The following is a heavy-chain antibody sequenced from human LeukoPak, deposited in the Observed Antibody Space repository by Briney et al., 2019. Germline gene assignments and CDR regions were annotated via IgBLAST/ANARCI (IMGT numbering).Heavy chain of an antibody. D-gene: IGHD1-1*01. J-gene: IGHJ4*02. Sequence: ETLSLTCTVSGGSISSYYWSWVRQAPGKGLEWVSGISDSGRSTYYADSVKGRFTIARDNPHNTLYLQMNSLRGEDTAVYYCSKETQWGLTGTGILWGQGTLVSVSS. CDR3: SKETQWGLTGTGIL. CDR1: GGSISSYY. V-gene: IGHV3-23*01. CDR2: ISDSGRST.